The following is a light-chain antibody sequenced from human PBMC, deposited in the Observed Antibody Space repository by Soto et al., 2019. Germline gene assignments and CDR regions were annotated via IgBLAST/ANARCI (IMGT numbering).Light chain of an antibody. Sequence: DIQMTQSPSSLSAYLGDRVTITCRASQGISNYLAWYQQKPGKVPKVLIYTASTLHSGVPSRFSGSGSGTDFTLTINSLQPEDVATYFCQKYDSVPWSFGQGTRVEI. CDR2: TAS. CDR1: QGISNY. CDR3: QKYDSVPWS. V-gene: IGKV1-27*01. J-gene: IGKJ1*01.